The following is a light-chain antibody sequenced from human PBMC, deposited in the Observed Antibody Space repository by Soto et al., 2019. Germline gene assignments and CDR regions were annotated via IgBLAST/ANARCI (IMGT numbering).Light chain of an antibody. Sequence: DIVMTQSPDSLAVSLGERVTINCKSSQTVLYSSNNKNYFAWYQQKPGQPPKLLIYWASIRESGVPDRFSGSGSGTDFTLTISSLQAEDVAVYYCLQYYSSPRTFGQGTKVEIK. CDR3: LQYYSSPRT. CDR1: QTVLYSSNNKNY. J-gene: IGKJ1*01. CDR2: WAS. V-gene: IGKV4-1*01.